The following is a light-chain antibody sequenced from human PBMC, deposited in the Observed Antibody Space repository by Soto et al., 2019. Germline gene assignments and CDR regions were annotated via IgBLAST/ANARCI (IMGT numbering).Light chain of an antibody. CDR1: QSVLYSSNNKNY. J-gene: IGKJ1*01. Sequence: DIVMTQSPDSLAVSLGERATINCKSSQSVLYSSNNKNYLAWFQQKPGQPPKLLFYWASTRESGVPDRFSGSGSGTDFTLAISSLQAEDGAIYYCHQYYITPRTFGQGTKVYIK. CDR3: HQYYITPRT. V-gene: IGKV4-1*01. CDR2: WAS.